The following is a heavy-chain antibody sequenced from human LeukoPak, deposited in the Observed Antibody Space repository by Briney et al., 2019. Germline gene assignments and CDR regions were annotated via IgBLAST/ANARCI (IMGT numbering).Heavy chain of an antibody. V-gene: IGHV3-23*01. CDR3: ARDGARQINIAVPGGDY. CDR1: GFSFSNFA. J-gene: IGHJ4*02. CDR2: ISRSDGST. Sequence: PGGSLRLSCAASGFSFSNFAMSWVRQAPGKGLEWVSAISRSDGSTNYADSVKGRFTISRDNSKNTLYLQMNSLRAEDTAAYYCARDGARQINIAVPGGDYWGQGTLVTVSS. D-gene: IGHD6-19*01.